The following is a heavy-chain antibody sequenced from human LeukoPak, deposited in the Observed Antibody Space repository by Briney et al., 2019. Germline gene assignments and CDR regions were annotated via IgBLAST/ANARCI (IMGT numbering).Heavy chain of an antibody. V-gene: IGHV4-38-2*01. CDR3: GRAGFGTAYNRFYYYMDV. CDR1: NYPITSDYY. D-gene: IGHD3-16*01. CDR2: LFHSGIA. Sequence: SETLSLTCAVSNYPITSDYYWVWIRQPPGQGLEWIGQLFHSGIAHYNPSLKSRVTMSVDTSRSQFSVNLNSVTAADTAVYYCGRAGFGTAYNRFYYYMDVWGKGTTVTVSS. J-gene: IGHJ6*03.